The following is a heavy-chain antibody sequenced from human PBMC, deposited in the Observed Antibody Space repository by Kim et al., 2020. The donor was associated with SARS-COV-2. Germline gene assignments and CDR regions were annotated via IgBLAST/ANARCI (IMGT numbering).Heavy chain of an antibody. D-gene: IGHD3-9*01. J-gene: IGHJ5*02. CDR3: ATSRGLRYFDWWAVDP. Sequence: GGSLRLSCAASGFTFSSYGMHWVRQAPGKGLEWVAVISYDGSNKYYAYSVKGRVTISRDNSNNTLYLQMNILRAEATAVYDCATSRGLRYFDWWAVDPWG. CDR1: GFTFSSYG. CDR2: ISYDGSNK. V-gene: IGHV3-30*03.